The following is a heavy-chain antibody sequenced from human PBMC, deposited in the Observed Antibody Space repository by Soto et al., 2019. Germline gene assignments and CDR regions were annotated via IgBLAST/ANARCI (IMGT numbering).Heavy chain of an antibody. CDR3: EKDSRSHPQGWFDP. V-gene: IGHV3-23*01. CDR1: GFTFSSYA. CDR2: ISGSGDYT. J-gene: IGHJ5*02. Sequence: EVPLLESGGGLVQPGESLRLSCAASGFTFSSYAMTWVRQAPGQGLEWVSSISGSGDYTYFADSVKGRFTISRDNSKDTLYLQTSSLRVEDTAIYYCEKDSRSHPQGWFDPWGQGTLVTVSS. D-gene: IGHD2-15*01.